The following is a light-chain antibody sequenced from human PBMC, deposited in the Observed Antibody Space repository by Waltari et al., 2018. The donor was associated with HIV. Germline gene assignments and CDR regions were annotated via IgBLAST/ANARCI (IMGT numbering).Light chain of an antibody. J-gene: IGKJ4*01. CDR3: QQYGTFLT. CDR1: QSVGSKY. Sequence: EIVLTQSPGTLSLSPGERATLSCRASQSVGSKYLCWYHQRPGQAPRLLIYDASSRATGIPDRFSGSGSGTDFTLTISRLEPEDFAMYYCQQYGTFLTFGGGTKVEIK. CDR2: DAS. V-gene: IGKV3-20*01.